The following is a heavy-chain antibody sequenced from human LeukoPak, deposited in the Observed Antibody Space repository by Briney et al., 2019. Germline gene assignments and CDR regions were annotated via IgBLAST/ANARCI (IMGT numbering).Heavy chain of an antibody. CDR3: AKDPSPIPAYYYDSSGFDY. Sequence: GGSLRLSCAASGFTFSSYAMSWVRQAPGKGLEWVSAISGSGGSTYYADSVKGRFTISRDNSKNTLYLQMNSLRAEDTAVYYCAKDPSPIPAYYYDSSGFDYWGQGTLVTVSS. J-gene: IGHJ4*02. D-gene: IGHD3-22*01. V-gene: IGHV3-23*01. CDR2: ISGSGGST. CDR1: GFTFSSYA.